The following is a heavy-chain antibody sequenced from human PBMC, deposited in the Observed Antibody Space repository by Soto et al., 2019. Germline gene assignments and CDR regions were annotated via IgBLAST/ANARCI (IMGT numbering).Heavy chain of an antibody. D-gene: IGHD2-2*01. CDR2: MNPNTGNS. CDR3: ARGAGYCSSTSCWKVYYYGMDV. V-gene: IGHV1-8*01. Sequence: ASVKVSCKASGYTFTSSDINWVRQAPGQGLEWMGWMNPNTGNSGFAQKFQGRVAMTSDTSISTAYMELSSLRSEDSAVYYCARGAGYCSSTSCWKVYYYGMDVWGQGTTVTVSS. CDR1: GYTFTSSD. J-gene: IGHJ6*02.